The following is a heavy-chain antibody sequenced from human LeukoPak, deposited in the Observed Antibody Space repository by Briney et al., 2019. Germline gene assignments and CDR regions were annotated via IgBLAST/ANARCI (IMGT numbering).Heavy chain of an antibody. D-gene: IGHD3-22*01. CDR1: GGTFSSYA. CDR3: GGPIPYYYDGSGYYF. J-gene: IGHJ4*01. V-gene: IGHV1-69*05. Sequence: SVKVSCKASGGTFSSYAISWVRQAPGQGLEWMGRIIPIFGTANYAQKFQGRVTITTDESTSTAYMELSSLRSEDTAVYYCGGPIPYYYDGSGYYFWGQEPWSPSPQ. CDR2: IIPIFGTA.